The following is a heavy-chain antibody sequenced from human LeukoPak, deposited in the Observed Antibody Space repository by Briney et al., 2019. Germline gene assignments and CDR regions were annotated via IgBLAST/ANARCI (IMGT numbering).Heavy chain of an antibody. CDR2: IYTSGST. D-gene: IGHD3-9*01. CDR3: AREDYDILTGYYFVHDAFDI. CDR1: GGSISSYY. J-gene: IGHJ3*02. Sequence: SETLSLTCTVSGGSISSYYWSWIRQPAGKGLEWIGRIYTSGSTNYNPSLKSRVTMSVDTSKNQFSLKLSSVTAADTAVYYCAREDYDILTGYYFVHDAFDIWGQGTMVTVSS. V-gene: IGHV4-4*07.